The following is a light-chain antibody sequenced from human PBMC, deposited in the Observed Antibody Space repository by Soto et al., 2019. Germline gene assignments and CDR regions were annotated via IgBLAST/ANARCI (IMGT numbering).Light chain of an antibody. CDR1: TSDIGAYNY. CDR2: EVT. CDR3: SSFAGTNSFV. J-gene: IGLJ1*01. V-gene: IGLV2-8*01. Sequence: QSALTQPPSASGSPGQSVTISCTGTTSDIGAYNYVSWYQQRPGKAPKLIIYEVTRRPSGVPDRIFGSKSYTTASLTVFGLQAEDEADYYCSSFAGTNSFVFGTGTKLTVL.